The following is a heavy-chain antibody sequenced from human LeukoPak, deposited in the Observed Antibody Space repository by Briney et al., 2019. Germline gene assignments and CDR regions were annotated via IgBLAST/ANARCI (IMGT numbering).Heavy chain of an antibody. CDR1: GFIFNTWA. V-gene: IGHV3-23*01. D-gene: IGHD3-22*01. CDR3: ATLITMIH. Sequence: PGGSLRLSCAASGFIFNTWAMSWVRQAPGKGLEWVSAFSGNGGSTYYADSVKGRFTISRDNSKNMLYLQMNSLRAEDTAVYYCATLITMIHWGQGTLVTVSS. J-gene: IGHJ4*02. CDR2: FSGNGGST.